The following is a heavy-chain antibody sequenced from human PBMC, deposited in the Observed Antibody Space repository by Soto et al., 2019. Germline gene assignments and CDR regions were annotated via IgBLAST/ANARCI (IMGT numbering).Heavy chain of an antibody. CDR3: ARRLPGSYSSNWYEVDY. Sequence: QVQLVESGGGVVQPGRSLRLSCAASGFTFSSYAMHWVRQAPGKGLEWVAVILYDGSNKYYADSVKGRFTISRDNSKNTLYLQMDSLRAEDMAVYYCARRLPGSYSSNWYEVDYWGQGTLVTVSS. V-gene: IGHV3-30-3*01. J-gene: IGHJ4*02. D-gene: IGHD6-13*01. CDR2: ILYDGSNK. CDR1: GFTFSSYA.